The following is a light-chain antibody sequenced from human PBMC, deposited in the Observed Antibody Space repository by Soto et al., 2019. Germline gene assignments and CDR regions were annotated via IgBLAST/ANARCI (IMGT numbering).Light chain of an antibody. CDR1: QSVSSK. J-gene: IGKJ3*01. V-gene: IGKV3-15*01. CDR3: QQYNNWPPFT. CDR2: GAS. Sequence: EIVMTQSPATLSVSPGERATLSCRASQSVSSKLAWYQQKPGQAPRLLIYGASTRATGIPARFSGSGSGTEVPLPISSLQSEDFAGYYCQQYNNWPPFTFGPGTKVDIK.